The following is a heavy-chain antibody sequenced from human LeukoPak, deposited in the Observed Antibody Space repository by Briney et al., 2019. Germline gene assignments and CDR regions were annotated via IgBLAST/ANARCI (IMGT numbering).Heavy chain of an antibody. J-gene: IGHJ4*02. CDR3: GRGHYNDSSGYFDY. V-gene: IGHV4-59*01. D-gene: IGHD3-22*01. CDR1: GGSISSYY. CDR2: IYYSGST. Sequence: SETLSLTCTVPGGSISSYYWSWIRQPPGKGLEWIGYIYYSGSTNYNPSLKSRVNISVDTSNNQFSLKLSAVTTADKAVYYCGRGHYNDSSGYFDYWGQGTLVTVSS.